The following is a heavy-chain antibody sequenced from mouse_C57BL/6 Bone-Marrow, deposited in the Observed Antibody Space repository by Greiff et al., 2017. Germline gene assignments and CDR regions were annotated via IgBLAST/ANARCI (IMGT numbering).Heavy chain of an antibody. CDR2: INPSSGYT. Sequence: QVHVNHSGAELAKPGASVKLSCKASGYTFPSYWLHWVKQRPVQGLKWIGYINPSSGYTKYNQKFKDKATLTADKSSSTAYMQLSSLTYEDSAVYYCASEPLWYFDVWGTGTTVTVSS. CDR3: ASEPLWYFDV. V-gene: IGHV1-7*01. J-gene: IGHJ1*03. CDR1: GYTFPSYW.